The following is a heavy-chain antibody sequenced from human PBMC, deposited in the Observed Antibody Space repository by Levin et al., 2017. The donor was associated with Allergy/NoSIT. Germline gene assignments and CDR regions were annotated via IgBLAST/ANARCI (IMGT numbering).Heavy chain of an antibody. CDR3: AGVHESYYYGSGGLDF. CDR2: INSDGTDT. D-gene: IGHD3-10*01. V-gene: IGHV3-74*01. Sequence: SCAASGFTFSSYWMHWVRQAPGKGLVWVSRINSDGTDTSYADSVKGRFTISRDTAKNTLYLQMNSLRAEDTAVYYCAGVHESYYYGSGGLDFWGRGTLVTVSS. CDR1: GFTFSSYW. J-gene: IGHJ4*02.